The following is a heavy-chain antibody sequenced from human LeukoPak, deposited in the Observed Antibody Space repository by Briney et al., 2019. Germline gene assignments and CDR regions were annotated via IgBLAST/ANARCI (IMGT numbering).Heavy chain of an antibody. CDR1: GFTFSSYA. V-gene: IGHV3-30-3*01. D-gene: IGHD3-22*01. CDR2: ISYDGSNK. J-gene: IGHJ6*02. Sequence: GGSLRLSCAASGFTFSSYAMHWVRQAPGKGLEWVAVISYDGSNKYYADSVKGRFTISRDNSKNTLYLQMNSLRAEDTAVYYCARDLITMIVVVMGTYGMDVWGQGTTVTVSS. CDR3: ARDLITMIVVVMGTYGMDV.